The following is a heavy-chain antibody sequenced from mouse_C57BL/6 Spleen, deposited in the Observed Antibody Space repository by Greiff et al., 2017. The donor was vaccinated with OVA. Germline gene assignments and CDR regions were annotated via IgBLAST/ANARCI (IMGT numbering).Heavy chain of an antibody. V-gene: IGHV1-42*01. CDR3: ARVGGYYVGAMDY. Sequence: VQLQQSGPELVKPGASVKISCKASGYSFTGYYMNWVKQSPEKSLEWIGEINPSTGGTTYNQKFKAKATLTVDKSSSTAYMQLKSLTSEDSAVYYCARVGGYYVGAMDYWGQGTSVTVSS. D-gene: IGHD2-3*01. CDR1: GYSFTGYY. J-gene: IGHJ4*01. CDR2: INPSTGGT.